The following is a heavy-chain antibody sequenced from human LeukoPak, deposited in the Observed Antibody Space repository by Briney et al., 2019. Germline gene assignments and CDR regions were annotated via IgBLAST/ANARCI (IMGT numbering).Heavy chain of an antibody. CDR1: GFTFSSFW. V-gene: IGHV3-7*01. CDR3: ARSFDY. Sequence: GGSLRLSCAASGFTFSSFWMNWVRQAPGRGLEWVANINQDGSEKYYVASVKGRFTISRDNAKNSLYLQMNSLRADDTAVYYCARSFDYWGQGTLVTVSS. J-gene: IGHJ4*02. CDR2: INQDGSEK.